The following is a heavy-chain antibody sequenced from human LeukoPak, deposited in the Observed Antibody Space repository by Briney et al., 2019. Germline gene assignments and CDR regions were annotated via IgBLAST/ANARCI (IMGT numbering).Heavy chain of an antibody. D-gene: IGHD4-17*01. CDR3: ARDSAPTVPRDY. CDR1: GGSIADYY. Sequence: HPSETLSLTCTVSGGSIADYYWSWVRQPPGRGLEWIGYIYYSGTTNYNPSLKSRVTISVDTSKNQFSLKLNSVTAADTAVYYCARDSAPTVPRDYWGQGILVTVSS. V-gene: IGHV4-59*01. J-gene: IGHJ4*02. CDR2: IYYSGTT.